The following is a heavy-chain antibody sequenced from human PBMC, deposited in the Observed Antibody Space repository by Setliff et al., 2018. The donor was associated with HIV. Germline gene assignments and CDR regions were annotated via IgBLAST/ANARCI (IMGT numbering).Heavy chain of an antibody. J-gene: IGHJ6*02. CDR2: IKQDGSEK. CDR3: ARDLGVQVKPDYYYGMDV. V-gene: IGHV3-7*01. Sequence: PGGSLRLSCAASGFTFSSYWMSWVRQAPGKGLEWVANIKQDGSEKYYVDSVKGRFTISRDNAKNSLYLQMNSLRAEDTAVYYCARDLGVQVKPDYYYGMDVWGQGTTVTVSS. CDR1: GFTFSSYW. D-gene: IGHD2-8*02.